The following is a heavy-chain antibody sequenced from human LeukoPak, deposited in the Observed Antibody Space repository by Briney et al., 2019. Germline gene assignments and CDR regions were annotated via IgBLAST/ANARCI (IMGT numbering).Heavy chain of an antibody. J-gene: IGHJ4*02. D-gene: IGHD5-24*01. V-gene: IGHV3-30*18. CDR3: AKKAKRWLQSHFDY. CDR1: GFTFSSYG. Sequence: QPGGSLRLSCAASGFTFSSYGMHWVRQAPGKGLEWVAVISYDGSNKYYADSVKGRFTISRDNSKNTLYLQMNSLRAEDTAVYYCAKKAKRWLQSHFDYWGQGTLVTVSS. CDR2: ISYDGSNK.